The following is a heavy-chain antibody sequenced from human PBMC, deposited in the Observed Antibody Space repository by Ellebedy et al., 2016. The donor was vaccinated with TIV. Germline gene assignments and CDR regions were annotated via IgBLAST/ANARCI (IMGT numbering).Heavy chain of an antibody. CDR2: MNPNSGNT. Sequence: ASVKVSCKASGYTFTSYDINWVRQATGQGLEWMGWMNPNSGNTGYAQKFQGRVTMTRNTSISTAYMELSSLRSEDTAVYYCARGRGWITSFDYWGQGTLVTVSS. CDR1: GYTFTSYD. J-gene: IGHJ4*02. CDR3: ARGRGWITSFDY. V-gene: IGHV1-8*01. D-gene: IGHD6-19*01.